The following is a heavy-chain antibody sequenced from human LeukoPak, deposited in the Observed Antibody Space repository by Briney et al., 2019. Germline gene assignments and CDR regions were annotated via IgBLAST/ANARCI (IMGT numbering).Heavy chain of an antibody. V-gene: IGHV3-74*01. D-gene: IGHD2-15*01. J-gene: IGHJ4*02. Sequence: GGSLRLSCAASGFTFSSYWMHWVRQAPGKGRVWVSRINSDGSSTSYADSVKGRFTISRDNAKNTLYLQMNSLRAEDTAVYYCARDQYGRFDYWGQGTLVTVSS. CDR2: INSDGSST. CDR3: ARDQYGRFDY. CDR1: GFTFSSYW.